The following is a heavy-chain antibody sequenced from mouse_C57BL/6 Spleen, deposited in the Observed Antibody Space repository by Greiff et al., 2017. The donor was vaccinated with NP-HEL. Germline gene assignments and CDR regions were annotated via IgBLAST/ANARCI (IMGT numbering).Heavy chain of an antibody. CDR2: IRNKANGYTT. CDR1: GFTFTDYY. D-gene: IGHD1-1*01. CDR3: ASSSSYVRYYFDY. Sequence: EVKVVESGGGLVQPGGSLSLSCAASGFTFTDYYMSWVRQPPGKALEWLGFIRNKANGYTTEYSASVKGRFAISRDNSQSILYLQMNALRAEDSATYYCASSSSYVRYYFDYWGQGTTLTVSS. V-gene: IGHV7-3*01. J-gene: IGHJ2*01.